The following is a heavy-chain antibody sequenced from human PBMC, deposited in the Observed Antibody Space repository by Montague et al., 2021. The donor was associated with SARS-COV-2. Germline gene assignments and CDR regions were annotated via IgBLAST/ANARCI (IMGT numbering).Heavy chain of an antibody. J-gene: IGHJ4*02. Sequence: ETLSLTCTVSGGSISSYYWSWIRQPPGKGLEWTGYIYYSGSTNYNPSLKSRVTISVDTSKNQFSLKLSSVTAADTAVYYCAREPDYGDYFDYWGQGTLVTVSS. CDR3: AREPDYGDYFDY. V-gene: IGHV4-59*01. CDR2: IYYSGST. CDR1: GGSISSYY. D-gene: IGHD4-17*01.